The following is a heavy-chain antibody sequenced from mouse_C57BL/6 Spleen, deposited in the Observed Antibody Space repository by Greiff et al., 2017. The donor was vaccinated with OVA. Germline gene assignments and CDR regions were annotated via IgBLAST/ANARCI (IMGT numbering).Heavy chain of an antibody. CDR3: ARFPPTTYYFDY. CDR2: IYPGSGNT. D-gene: IGHD2-10*01. CDR1: GYTFTDYY. V-gene: IGHV1-76*01. Sequence: VQLQQSGAELVRPGASVKLSCKASGYTFTDYYINWVKQRPGQGLEWIARIYPGSGNTYYNEKFKGKATLTAEKSSSTAYMQLSSLTSEDSAVYFCARFPPTTYYFDYWGQGTTLTVSS. J-gene: IGHJ2*01.